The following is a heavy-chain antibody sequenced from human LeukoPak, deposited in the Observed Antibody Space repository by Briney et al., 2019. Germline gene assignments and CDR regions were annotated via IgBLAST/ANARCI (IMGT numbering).Heavy chain of an antibody. V-gene: IGHV4-34*01. J-gene: IGHJ4*02. CDR1: GGSFSGYY. Sequence: SETLSLTCAVYGGSFSGYYWSWIRQPPGKGLEWIGEINHSGSTNYNPSLKSRVTISVDTSKNQFSLKLSSVTAADTAVYYCARIGTAKASTYYYDSGGYYFDYWGQGTLVTVSS. CDR3: ARIGTAKASTYYYDSGGYYFDY. D-gene: IGHD3-22*01. CDR2: INHSGST.